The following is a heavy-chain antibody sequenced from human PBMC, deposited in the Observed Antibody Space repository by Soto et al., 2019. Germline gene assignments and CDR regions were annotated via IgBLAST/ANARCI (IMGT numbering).Heavy chain of an antibody. CDR1: GGSVSSGSYY. Sequence: SETLSLTCTVSGGSVSSGSYYWSWIRQPPGKGLEWFGYIYYSGSTNYNPSLKSRVTISVDTSKNQFSLKLSSVTAADTAVYYCARDRLNYDYVWGSYRYSFTDYWGQGTLVTVSS. D-gene: IGHD3-16*02. J-gene: IGHJ4*02. V-gene: IGHV4-61*01. CDR2: IYYSGST. CDR3: ARDRLNYDYVWGSYRYSFTDY.